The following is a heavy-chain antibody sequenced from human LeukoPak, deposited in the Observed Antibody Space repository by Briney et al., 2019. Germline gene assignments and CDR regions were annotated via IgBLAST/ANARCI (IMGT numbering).Heavy chain of an antibody. J-gene: IGHJ4*02. CDR2: INPNSGGT. D-gene: IGHD3-22*01. CDR1: GYTLTGYY. V-gene: IGHV1-2*02. CDR3: ARDPIYYDSSPYYFDY. Sequence: ASVKVSCKASGYTLTGYYMHWVRQAPGQGLEWMGWINPNSGGTNYAQKFQGRVTMTRDTSISAAYMELSRLRSDDTAVYYCARDPIYYDSSPYYFDYWGQGTLVTVPS.